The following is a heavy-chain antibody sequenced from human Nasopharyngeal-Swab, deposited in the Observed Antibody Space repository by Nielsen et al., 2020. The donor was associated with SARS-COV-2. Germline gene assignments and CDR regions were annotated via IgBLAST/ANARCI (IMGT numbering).Heavy chain of an antibody. CDR2: IYYSGST. V-gene: IGHV4-59*01. CDR3: ARGGFSGRYSPYDYYGMDV. J-gene: IGHJ6*02. D-gene: IGHD3-10*01. Sequence: WIRQPPGKGLEWIGYIYYSGSTNYNPSLKSRVTISVDTSKNQFSLKLSSVTAADTAVYYCARGGFSGRYSPYDYYGMDVWGQGTTVTVSS.